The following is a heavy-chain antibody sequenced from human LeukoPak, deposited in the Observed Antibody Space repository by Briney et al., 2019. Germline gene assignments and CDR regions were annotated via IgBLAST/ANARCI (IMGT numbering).Heavy chain of an antibody. D-gene: IGHD2-15*01. CDR1: GYSFATYF. V-gene: IGHV5-51*01. Sequence: GESLKISCKGSGYSFATYFISWVRQVPGKGLEWMGMIYPGDADNRYSPSFQGQVTISADKSISTAYLQWSSLKASDTAIYFCARLGLMRYCSGGNCLPDYWGQGTLVTVSS. J-gene: IGHJ4*02. CDR2: IYPGDADN. CDR3: ARLGLMRYCSGGNCLPDY.